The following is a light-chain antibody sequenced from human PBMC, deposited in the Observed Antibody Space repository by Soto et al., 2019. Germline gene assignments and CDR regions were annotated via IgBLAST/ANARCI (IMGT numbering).Light chain of an antibody. CDR3: SSYTSSGTV. CDR2: DVS. Sequence: QSVLTQPASVSGSPGQSITISCTATSSDVGGYNYVSWYQQHPGKAPKLMIYDVSNRPSGVSNRFSGSKSDNTASLTISGLQAEDEADYYCSSYTSSGTVFGGGTKVTVL. J-gene: IGLJ2*01. CDR1: SSDVGGYNY. V-gene: IGLV2-14*01.